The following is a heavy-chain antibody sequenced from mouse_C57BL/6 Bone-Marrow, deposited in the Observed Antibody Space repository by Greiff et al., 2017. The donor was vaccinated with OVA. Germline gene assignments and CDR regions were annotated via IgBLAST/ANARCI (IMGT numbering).Heavy chain of an antibody. D-gene: IGHD3-1*01. CDR3: ASFFTARATREVYDAMDY. V-gene: IGHV1-64*01. CDR2: IHPNSGST. CDR1: GYTFTSYW. Sequence: VQLQQPGAELVKPGASVKLSCKASGYTFTSYWMHWVKQRPGQGLEWIGMIHPNSGSTNYNEKFKSKATLTVDKSSSTAYMQLSSLTSEDSAVYYCASFFTARATREVYDAMDYWGQGTSVTVSS. J-gene: IGHJ4*01.